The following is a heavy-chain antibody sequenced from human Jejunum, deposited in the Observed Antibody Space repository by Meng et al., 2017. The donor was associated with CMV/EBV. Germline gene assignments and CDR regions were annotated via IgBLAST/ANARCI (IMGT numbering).Heavy chain of an antibody. Sequence: AFSSYAMHLVRQAPGKGLEWVAFIRFDGTNNYLVDSVKGRFTISRDNSKNMLFLQMNSLRAEDTAVYYCAKDKIPVSPYYYGMDVWGQGTTVTVSS. CDR1: AFSSYA. D-gene: IGHD4-11*01. CDR2: IRFDGTNN. CDR3: AKDKIPVSPYYYGMDV. V-gene: IGHV3-30*02. J-gene: IGHJ6*02.